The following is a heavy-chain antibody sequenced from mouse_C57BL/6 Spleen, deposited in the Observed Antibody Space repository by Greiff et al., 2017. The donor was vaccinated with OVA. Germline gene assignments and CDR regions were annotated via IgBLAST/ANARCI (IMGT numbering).Heavy chain of an antibody. D-gene: IGHD1-1*01. V-gene: IGHV5-6*01. Sequence: EVKLVESGGDLVKPGGSLKLSCAASGFTFSSYGMSWVRQTPDKRLEWVADISSGDSYTYYPDRVKGRVTISRDTAKNTLYLQLSSLQSEDTAMYSVARPPFITSVVEGYFDVWGTGTTVTVSS. CDR2: ISSGDSYT. J-gene: IGHJ1*03. CDR3: ARPPFITSVVEGYFDV. CDR1: GFTFSSYG.